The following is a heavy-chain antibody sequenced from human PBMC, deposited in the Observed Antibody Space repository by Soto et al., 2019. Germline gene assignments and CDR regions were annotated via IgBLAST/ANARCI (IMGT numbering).Heavy chain of an antibody. CDR1: GYSFSNNW. J-gene: IGHJ6*02. CDR2: IYPGDSDT. CDR3: ARARPGRRYGLDV. V-gene: IGHV5-51*01. Sequence: GESLKISCKGSGYSFSNNWIGWVRQMPGKGLEWMGIIYPGDSDTRYTPSFQGQVTFSADRSISTAYLQMNSLRAEDTAVYYCARARPGRRYGLDVWGQGTTVTVSS.